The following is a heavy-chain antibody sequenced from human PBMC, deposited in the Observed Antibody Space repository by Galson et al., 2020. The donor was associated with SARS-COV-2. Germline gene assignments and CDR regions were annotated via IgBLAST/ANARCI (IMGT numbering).Heavy chain of an antibody. CDR2: IYYSGST. J-gene: IGHJ6*02. CDR1: GGSISRYY. CDR3: ARVASPVGYDSSGYYYHYYYYGMDV. Sequence: SETLSLTCTVSGGSISRYYWSWIRQPPGKGLEWLGYIYYSGSTNYNPSLQSRVTISVDTSKNQFSLKLSSVTAADTAVYYCARVASPVGYDSSGYYYHYYYYGMDVWGQGTTVTVSS. D-gene: IGHD3-22*01. V-gene: IGHV4-59*01.